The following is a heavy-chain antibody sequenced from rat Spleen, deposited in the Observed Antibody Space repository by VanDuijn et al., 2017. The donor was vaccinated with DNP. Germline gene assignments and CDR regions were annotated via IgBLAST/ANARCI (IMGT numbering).Heavy chain of an antibody. CDR2: ISYDGSDT. J-gene: IGHJ2*01. Sequence: EVQLVESGGGLVQPGRSLKLSCAVSGITFRDHNMAWVRQAPKKGLEWVATISYDGSDTYYRDSVKCRFTISRENAKSTLYLQMDSLRSEDTATYYCASRPPPTRGPFDYWGQGVTVTVSS. V-gene: IGHV5-7*01. CDR3: ASRPPPTRGPFDY. D-gene: IGHD3-2*01. CDR1: GITFRDHN.